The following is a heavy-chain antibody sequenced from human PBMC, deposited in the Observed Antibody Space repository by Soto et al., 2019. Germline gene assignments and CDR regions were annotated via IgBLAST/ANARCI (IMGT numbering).Heavy chain of an antibody. CDR1: GFTFSSYA. J-gene: IGHJ6*02. V-gene: IGHV3-23*01. CDR2: ISGSGGST. Sequence: EVQLLESGGGLVQPGGSLRLSCAASGFTFSSYAMSWVRQAPGKGLEWVSAISGSGGSTYYADSVKGRFTISRDNSKNTLYLQMNSLRAEDTAVYYCAKGGGIAARHIYGMDVWGQGTTVTVSS. D-gene: IGHD6-6*01. CDR3: AKGGGIAARHIYGMDV.